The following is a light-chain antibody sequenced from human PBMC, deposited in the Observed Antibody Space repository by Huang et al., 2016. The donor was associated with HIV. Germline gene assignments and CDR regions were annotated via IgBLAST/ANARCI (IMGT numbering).Light chain of an antibody. Sequence: DIQMTQSPSSLSASVGVRVTITCLASQSIKKYLNWYQQKPGKAPKLLIYGASSLQRGVPSRFSGSGSGTDFTLTISSLQPEDFATYYCQQSYSTLLLTFGPGTKVDI. V-gene: IGKV1-39*01. J-gene: IGKJ3*01. CDR2: GAS. CDR1: QSIKKY. CDR3: QQSYSTLLLT.